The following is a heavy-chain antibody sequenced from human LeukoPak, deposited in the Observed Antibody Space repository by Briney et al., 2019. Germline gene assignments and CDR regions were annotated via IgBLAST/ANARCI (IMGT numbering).Heavy chain of an antibody. CDR1: GGSFSGYY. D-gene: IGHD6-19*01. V-gene: IGHV4-34*01. J-gene: IGHJ6*04. Sequence: PSETLSLTCAVYGGSFSGYYWSWIRQPPGKGLEWIGEINHSGSTNYNPSLKSRVTISVDTSKNQFSLKLSSVTAADTAVYYCARDGYSSGVDVWGKGTTVTVSS. CDR3: ARDGYSSGVDV. CDR2: INHSGST.